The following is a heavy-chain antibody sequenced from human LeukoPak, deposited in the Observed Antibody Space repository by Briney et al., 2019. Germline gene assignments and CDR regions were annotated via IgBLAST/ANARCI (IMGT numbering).Heavy chain of an antibody. V-gene: IGHV1-69*05. CDR3: WRVKLAYYYDSSGYYYDWFHP. J-gene: IGHJ5*02. CDR1: GGTFSSYA. CDR2: TIPIFGTA. D-gene: IGHD3-22*01. Sequence: ASVKVSCKASGGTFSSYAISWVRQAPGQGLEWMGGTIPIFGTANYAQKFQGRVTITTDESTSTAYIALSSRRSEDAAGYDEWRVKLAYYYDSSGYYYDWFHPWGQGTLVTVSS.